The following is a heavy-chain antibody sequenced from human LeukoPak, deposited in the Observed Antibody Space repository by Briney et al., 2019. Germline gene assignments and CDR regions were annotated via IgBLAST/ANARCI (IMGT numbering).Heavy chain of an antibody. J-gene: IGHJ4*02. CDR2: IDSTSRNI. CDR1: GFSFSNYE. D-gene: IGHD5-18*01. V-gene: IGHV3-48*03. CDR3: ARDEGKYSYGQFEY. Sequence: GGSLRLSCVASGFSFSNYEMSWVRQAPGKGLECISYIDSTSRNIRYADSVKGRFTISRDNAKNSLYLQMNGLRAEDTAVYYCARDEGKYSYGQFEYWGPGTLVTVSS.